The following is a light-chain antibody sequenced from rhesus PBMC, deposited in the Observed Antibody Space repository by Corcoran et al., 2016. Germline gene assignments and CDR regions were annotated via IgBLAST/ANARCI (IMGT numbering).Light chain of an antibody. CDR3: QQYSSSPWT. CDR1: QSISSW. CDR2: KAS. J-gene: IGKJ1*01. V-gene: IGKV1-22*01. Sequence: DIQMTQSPSSLSASVGDTVTITCRASQSISSWLAWYQQKPGKAPKLLIYKASTLQSGVPTSVSGSGSVTDFSLTISSLQSEDCATYYCQQYSSSPWTFGQGTKVEIK.